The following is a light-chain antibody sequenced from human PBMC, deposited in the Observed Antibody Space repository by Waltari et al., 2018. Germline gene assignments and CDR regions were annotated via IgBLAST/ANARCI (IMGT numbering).Light chain of an antibody. J-gene: IGKJ4*01. Sequence: DIQMTQSPSTLSASVGDRVTITCRVSQSISNWLAWYQQKPVKAPKLLIYKSSTLESGVPSRFSGSVSVTEFTLTISSLQPDDFATDYCQQYNSYSLLTFGGGTKVEIK. CDR2: KSS. V-gene: IGKV1-5*03. CDR1: QSISNW. CDR3: QQYNSYSLLT.